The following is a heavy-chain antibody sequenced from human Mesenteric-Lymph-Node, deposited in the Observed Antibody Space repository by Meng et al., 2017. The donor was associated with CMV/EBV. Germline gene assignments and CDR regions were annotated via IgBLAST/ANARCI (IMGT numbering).Heavy chain of an antibody. J-gene: IGHJ3*01. CDR1: GFTFSHSG. CDR2: IRNDGSHQ. D-gene: IGHD3-3*02. CDR3: VKAFTLTRPVDNDAFDV. Sequence: GESLKISCAASGFTFSHSGMHWVRQAPGKGLEWVGFIRNDGSHQSYHDSVKGRFTISRDNSNNTLYLQMNSLRPEDTALFYCVKAFTLTRPVDNDAFDVWGQGTMVTVSS. V-gene: IGHV3-30*02.